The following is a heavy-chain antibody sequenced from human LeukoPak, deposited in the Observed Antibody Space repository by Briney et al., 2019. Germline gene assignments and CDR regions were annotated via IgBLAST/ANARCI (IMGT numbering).Heavy chain of an antibody. J-gene: IGHJ4*02. CDR1: GFTFSSYA. CDR2: ISGSGGST. V-gene: IGHV3-23*01. D-gene: IGHD6-19*01. CDR3: ARGRSSGWYEFVGQFDY. Sequence: PGGSLRLSCAASGFTFSSYAMSWVRQAPGKGLEWVSAISGSGGSTYADSVKGRFTISRDNSKNTLYLQMNSLRAEDTAVYYCARGRSSGWYEFVGQFDYWGQGTLVTVSS.